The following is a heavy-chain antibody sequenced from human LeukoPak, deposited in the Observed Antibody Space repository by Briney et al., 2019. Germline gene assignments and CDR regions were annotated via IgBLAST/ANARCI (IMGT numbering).Heavy chain of an antibody. CDR3: AKGRPITMVRGPSEVREY. D-gene: IGHD3-10*01. J-gene: IGHJ4*02. Sequence: TGGSLRLSCAASGFTFSSYAMTWGRQAPGKGLEWVSSISGSGGRTYYADSVKGRFTISRDNSKNTLYLQMNSLRAEDTAVYYCAKGRPITMVRGPSEVREYWGQGTLVTVSS. V-gene: IGHV3-23*01. CDR1: GFTFSSYA. CDR2: ISGSGGRT.